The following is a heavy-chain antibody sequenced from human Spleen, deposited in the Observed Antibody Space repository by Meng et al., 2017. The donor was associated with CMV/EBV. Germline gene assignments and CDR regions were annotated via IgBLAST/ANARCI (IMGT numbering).Heavy chain of an antibody. CDR1: GFSVSNNY. CDR3: ARGGHDF. Sequence: GGSLRLSCAASGFSVSNNYMSWVRQAPGKGLEWVSVIYSGGTTYYADSVKGRFTISRDDSKNTVYLQMNSLRAEDTAVYYCARGGHDFWGQGTLVTVSS. CDR2: IYSGGTT. J-gene: IGHJ4*02. V-gene: IGHV3-53*01.